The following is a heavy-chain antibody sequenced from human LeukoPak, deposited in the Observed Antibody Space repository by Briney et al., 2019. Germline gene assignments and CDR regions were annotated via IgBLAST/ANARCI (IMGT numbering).Heavy chain of an antibody. D-gene: IGHD4-23*01. V-gene: IGHV1-69*05. CDR3: ERDNSLPPHHDSFDI. J-gene: IGHJ3*02. CDR1: GGTFSSYA. Sequence: ASVKVSCKASGGTFSSYAISWVRQAPGQGLEWMGGIIPIFGTANYAQKFQGRVTITTDESTSTAYMELSSLRSEETAVYYCERDNSLPPHHDSFDIWGQGTMATVSS. CDR2: IIPIFGTA.